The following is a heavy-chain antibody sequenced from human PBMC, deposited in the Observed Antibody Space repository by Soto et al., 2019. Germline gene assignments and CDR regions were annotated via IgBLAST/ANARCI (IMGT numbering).Heavy chain of an antibody. CDR2: ISTCNGNT. CDR3: ARHRPSRENEPHQPWVAMDA. J-gene: IGHJ6*02. Sequence: QVQLVQSGAEVKRPGASVKVSCKASGYTFINHGISWVRQARGQGLEWMGWISTCNGNTVFAQKLADRVTLATDTSTTTGYMALRSLTSDDTDIYFCARHRPSRENEPHQPWVAMDAWGQGSTGTVSS. V-gene: IGHV1-18*01. CDR1: GYTFINHG. D-gene: IGHD1-1*01.